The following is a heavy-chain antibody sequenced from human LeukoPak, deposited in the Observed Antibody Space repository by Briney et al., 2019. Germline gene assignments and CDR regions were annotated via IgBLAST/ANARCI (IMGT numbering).Heavy chain of an antibody. Sequence: GGSLRLSCAASGFTFSDYYMSWIRQAPGKGLEWVSCISSSGSTIYYADSVKGRFTISRDNAKNSLYLQMNSLRAEDTAVYYCASGGVLLWFGEFAYGMDVWGQGTTVTVSS. J-gene: IGHJ6*02. V-gene: IGHV3-11*01. D-gene: IGHD3-10*01. CDR2: ISSSGSTI. CDR1: GFTFSDYY. CDR3: ASGGVLLWFGEFAYGMDV.